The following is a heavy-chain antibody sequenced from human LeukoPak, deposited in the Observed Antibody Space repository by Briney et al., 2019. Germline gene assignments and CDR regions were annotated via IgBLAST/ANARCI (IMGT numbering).Heavy chain of an antibody. J-gene: IGHJ6*02. CDR1: GESFSGYY. CDR3: ARKLFTRYYFAMDV. Sequence: SETLSLTCAVSGESFSGYYWTWIRQPPGKGLEWIGQINPSGRSNYTPSLKSRVTISVDTSKNLFSLNLTSVTAADTAVYYCARKLFTRYYFAMDVWGQGTTVTVSS. CDR2: INPSGRS. D-gene: IGHD3-10*01. V-gene: IGHV4-34*01.